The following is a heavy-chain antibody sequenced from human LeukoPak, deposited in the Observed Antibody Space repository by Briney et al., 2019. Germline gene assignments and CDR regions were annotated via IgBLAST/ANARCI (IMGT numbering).Heavy chain of an antibody. CDR3: ARHITTSSTSSHFDS. CDR2: IYPGDSDT. Sequence: GESLKISCKGSGYTFSSYWIGWVRQMPGKGLEGMGIIYPGDSDTRYSPSLQGQVTISVDTSIGTAYLQWSSLKASDTAMYYCARHITTSSTSSHFDSWGQGTLVTVSS. CDR1: GYTFSSYW. D-gene: IGHD6-6*01. J-gene: IGHJ4*02. V-gene: IGHV5-51*01.